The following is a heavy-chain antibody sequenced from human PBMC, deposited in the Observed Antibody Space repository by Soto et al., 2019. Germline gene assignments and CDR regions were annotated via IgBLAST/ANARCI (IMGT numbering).Heavy chain of an antibody. CDR3: AKSQRGSFFAAFVP. Sequence: EVHLLDSGGKLEQPGGSLRLSCAASGFDFSSDVMNWVRQAPGKGLEWVASIFVSGRTTYYADSVKGQFNISRDNTKHTLYLQLNSLRGEDTSIYYCAKSQRGSFFAAFVPWGQGTTVTVSS. V-gene: IGHV3-23*01. CDR2: IFVSGRTT. J-gene: IGHJ3*01. D-gene: IGHD1-26*01. CDR1: GFDFSSDV.